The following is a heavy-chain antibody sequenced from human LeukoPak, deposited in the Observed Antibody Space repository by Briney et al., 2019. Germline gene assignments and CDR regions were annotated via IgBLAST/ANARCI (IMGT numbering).Heavy chain of an antibody. CDR1: GASVSSGSYY. V-gene: IGHV4-61*01. CDR2: IYYSGST. D-gene: IGHD3-3*01. J-gene: IGHJ4*02. CDR3: AREGPKLNYDFWSGYYYYFDY. Sequence: SETLSLTCNVSGASVSSGSYYWSWIRQPPGKGLEWIGYIYYSGSTNYNPSLKSRVTISVDTSKNQFSLKLSSVTAADTAVYYCAREGPKLNYDFWSGYYYYFDYWGQGTLVTVSS.